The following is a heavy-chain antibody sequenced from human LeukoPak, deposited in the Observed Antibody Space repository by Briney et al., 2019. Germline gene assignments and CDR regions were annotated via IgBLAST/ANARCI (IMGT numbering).Heavy chain of an antibody. CDR1: GFTFSSYA. CDR3: ALHHGNYYVGRWFDP. V-gene: IGHV3-23*01. CDR2: ISGGSSST. J-gene: IGHJ5*02. Sequence: GSLRLSCAASGFTFSSYAMSWVRQAPGKGLEWVSGISGGSSSTYYADSVKGRFTISRDNSKSTLYLQMNSLRAEDTAVYYCALHHGNYYVGRWFDPWGQGTLASVSS. D-gene: IGHD3-10*02.